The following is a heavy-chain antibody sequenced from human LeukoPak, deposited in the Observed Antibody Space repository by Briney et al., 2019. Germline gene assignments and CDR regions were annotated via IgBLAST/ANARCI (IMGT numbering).Heavy chain of an antibody. D-gene: IGHD6-19*01. J-gene: IGHJ4*02. Sequence: GGSLRLSCTASGFTFSSYWMHWVRQAPGKGLVWVSRINSDGSSTTYADSVKGRLTISRDNSKNTVYLQMNSLRAEDTAVYYCAKVPISSGWPNFDYWGQGTLVTVSS. CDR3: AKVPISSGWPNFDY. CDR2: INSDGSST. V-gene: IGHV3-74*01. CDR1: GFTFSSYW.